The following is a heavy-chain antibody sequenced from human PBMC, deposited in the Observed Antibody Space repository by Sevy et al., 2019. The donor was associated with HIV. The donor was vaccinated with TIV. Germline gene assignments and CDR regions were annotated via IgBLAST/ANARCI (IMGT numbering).Heavy chain of an antibody. V-gene: IGHV4-59*01. J-gene: IGHJ3*02. CDR1: GGSICSYY. Sequence: SETLSLTCTVSGGSICSYYWSWIRQPPGKGLEWIGYIYYSGSTNYNPSLKSRVTISVDTSKNQFSLKLSSVTAADTAVYYCARAVQLERVSVDAFDIWGQGTMVTVSS. CDR2: IYYSGST. D-gene: IGHD1-1*01. CDR3: ARAVQLERVSVDAFDI.